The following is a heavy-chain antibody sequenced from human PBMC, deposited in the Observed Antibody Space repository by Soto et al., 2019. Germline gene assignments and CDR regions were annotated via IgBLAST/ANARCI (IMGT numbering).Heavy chain of an antibody. CDR1: SGSISSNSYL. Sequence: PSETLSLTCSVSSGSISSNSYLWGWIRQPPGKGLEWIGAILYSGDTYYSESLKSRVTMSVDTAKNQFSLKLNSVTAADTAVYYCARQGRNTKIVILRHYATGFWGQGTAVTVSS. J-gene: IGHJ6*02. CDR3: ARQGRNTKIVILRHYATGF. CDR2: ILYSGDT. D-gene: IGHD3-22*01. V-gene: IGHV4-39*01.